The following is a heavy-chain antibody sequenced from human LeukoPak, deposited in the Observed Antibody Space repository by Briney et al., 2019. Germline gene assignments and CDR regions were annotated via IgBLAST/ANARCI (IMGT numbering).Heavy chain of an antibody. V-gene: IGHV4-59*01. CDR1: GGSISTYY. J-gene: IGHJ6*03. CDR3: VRSADRVIRGAPPYYYYYMDV. Sequence: SETLSLTCTVSGGSISTYYWSWVRQPPGKGLEWIGYGYYSGSTDYIPSLKSRVTISVDTSKNQFSLKLTSVTAADTAVYYCVRSADRVIRGAPPYYYYYMDVWGKGTTVTVSS. D-gene: IGHD3-10*01. CDR2: GYYSGST.